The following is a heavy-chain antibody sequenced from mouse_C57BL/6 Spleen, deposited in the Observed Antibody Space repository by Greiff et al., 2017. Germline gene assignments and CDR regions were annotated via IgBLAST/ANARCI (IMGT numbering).Heavy chain of an antibody. Sequence: EVKLLESGPGLVKPSQSLSLTCSVTGYSITSGYYWNWIRQFPGNKLEWMGYISYDGSNNYNPSLKNRISITRDTSKNQFFLKLNSVTTEDTATYYWAREDDYDRVAYWGQGTLVTVSA. J-gene: IGHJ3*01. CDR3: AREDDYDRVAY. D-gene: IGHD2-4*01. V-gene: IGHV3-6*01. CDR1: GYSITSGYY. CDR2: ISYDGSN.